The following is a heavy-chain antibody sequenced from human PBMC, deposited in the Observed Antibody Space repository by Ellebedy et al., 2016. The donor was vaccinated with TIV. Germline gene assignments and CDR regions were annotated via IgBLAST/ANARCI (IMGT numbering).Heavy chain of an antibody. CDR1: GGSLTTHF. Sequence: MPSETLSLTCTVSGGSLTTHFWSWIRQPPGMGLEWIASIYYTGTTNYNPSLKSRVTISVDTSKTQTSLTLMSSVSAADTAVYYCARVAITAAVGGGYFDLWGRGALVTVSS. CDR2: IYYTGTT. V-gene: IGHV4-59*11. D-gene: IGHD6-13*01. J-gene: IGHJ2*01. CDR3: ARVAITAAVGGGYFDL.